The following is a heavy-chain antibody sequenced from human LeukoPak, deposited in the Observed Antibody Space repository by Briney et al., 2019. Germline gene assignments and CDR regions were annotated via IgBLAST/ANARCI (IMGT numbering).Heavy chain of an antibody. CDR3: ARLTTGPFYFDY. V-gene: IGHV3-48*03. J-gene: IGHJ4*02. CDR1: GFTFSSYD. CDR2: IGNNGRVM. D-gene: IGHD3-22*01. Sequence: GGSLRLSCAASGFTFSSYDMNWVRQAPGKGLECVSYIGNNGRVMYYTDSVKGRFTISRDNPKNSLYLQMNSLRVEDTAVYYCARLTTGPFYFDYWGQGTLVTVSS.